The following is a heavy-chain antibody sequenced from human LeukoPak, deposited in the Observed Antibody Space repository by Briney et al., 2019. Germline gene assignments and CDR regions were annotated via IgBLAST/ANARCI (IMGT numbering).Heavy chain of an antibody. J-gene: IGHJ4*02. CDR1: GGSVSSGSNY. CDR2: IYYSGST. D-gene: IGHD6-6*01. CDR3: ARSLYSSSPVDY. Sequence: PSETLSLTCTVSGGSVSSGSNYWSWIRQPPGKGLEWIGYIYYSGSTNYNPSLKSRVTISVDTSKNQFSLKLSSVTAADTAVYYCARSLYSSSPVDYWGQGTLVTVSS. V-gene: IGHV4-61*01.